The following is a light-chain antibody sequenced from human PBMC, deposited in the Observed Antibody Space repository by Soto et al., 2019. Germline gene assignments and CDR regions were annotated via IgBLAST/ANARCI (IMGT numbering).Light chain of an antibody. J-gene: IGKJ5*01. CDR1: QSVSSN. Sequence: EIVMAQSPATLSVSPGERATLSCRASQSVSSNLAWYQQKPGQAPRLLIYGASTRATGIPARFSGSGSGTEFTLTISSLQPEDFATYYCQQYESLPLTFGQGTRLEIK. CDR3: QQYESLPLT. V-gene: IGKV3-15*01. CDR2: GAS.